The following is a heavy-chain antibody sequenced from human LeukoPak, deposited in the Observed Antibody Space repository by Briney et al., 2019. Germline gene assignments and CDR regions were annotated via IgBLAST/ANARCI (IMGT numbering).Heavy chain of an antibody. Sequence: GGSLRLSCTASGFTFSIYAMSWVRQAPGKGLEWVSAISGSGGSTYYADSVRGRFTISRDNAKNSLHLQMNSLRAEDTAVYYCARDLGYGDFYYAMDVWGQGTTVTVSS. D-gene: IGHD4-17*01. CDR3: ARDLGYGDFYYAMDV. V-gene: IGHV3-23*01. CDR2: ISGSGGST. J-gene: IGHJ6*02. CDR1: GFTFSIYA.